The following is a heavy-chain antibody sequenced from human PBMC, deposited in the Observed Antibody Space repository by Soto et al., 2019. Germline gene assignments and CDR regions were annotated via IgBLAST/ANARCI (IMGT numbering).Heavy chain of an antibody. Sequence: EVQLLESGGGLVQPGGSLRLSCAASGFTFSSYAMSWVRQAPGKGLEWVSAISGSGGSTYYADSVKGRFTISRDNSKNSRYLQMNSLRAADTAVYYCAKGGGYDSRPFDYWGQGTLVTVSS. D-gene: IGHD5-12*01. J-gene: IGHJ4*02. V-gene: IGHV3-23*01. CDR3: AKGGGYDSRPFDY. CDR2: ISGSGGST. CDR1: GFTFSSYA.